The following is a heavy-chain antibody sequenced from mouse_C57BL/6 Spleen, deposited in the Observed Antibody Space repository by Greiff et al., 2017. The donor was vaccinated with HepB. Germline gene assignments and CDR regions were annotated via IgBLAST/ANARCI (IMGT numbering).Heavy chain of an antibody. V-gene: IGHV1-55*01. CDR1: GYTFTSYW. CDR2: IYPGSGST. D-gene: IGHD4-1*01. CDR3: ARANWDVGYFDV. Sequence: QVQLKQPGAELVKPGASVKMSCKASGYTFTSYWITWVKQRPGQGLEWIGDIYPGSGSTNYNEKFKSEATLTVDTSSSTAYMQLSSLTSEDSAVYYCARANWDVGYFDVGGTGTTVTVSS. J-gene: IGHJ1*03.